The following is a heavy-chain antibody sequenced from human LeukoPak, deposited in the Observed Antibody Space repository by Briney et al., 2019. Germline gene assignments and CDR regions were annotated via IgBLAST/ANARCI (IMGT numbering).Heavy chain of an antibody. CDR1: GYTFTRYY. D-gene: IGHD6-6*01. CDR2: INPSGGGT. Sequence: ASVKVSCKASGYTFTRYYMHWVRQAPGQGLEWMGIINPSGGGTTYAQKFQGRVTMTRDTSTNTVYMELSSLRSEDTAVYYCARGASSIAALNPFWYFDLWGRGTLVTVSS. CDR3: ARGASSIAALNPFWYFDL. V-gene: IGHV1-46*01. J-gene: IGHJ2*01.